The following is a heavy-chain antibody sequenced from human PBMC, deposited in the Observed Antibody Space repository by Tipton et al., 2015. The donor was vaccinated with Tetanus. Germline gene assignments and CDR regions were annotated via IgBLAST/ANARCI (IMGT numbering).Heavy chain of an antibody. Sequence: TLSLTCAVYGGSFSAYYWSRIRQSPGKGLEWIGEINHSGSTTYSPSFESRVTISVDTPKNQFSLKLTSLTVADTAVYYCARGGSYSYGPRGFDLWGRGTLVTVSS. J-gene: IGHJ2*01. V-gene: IGHV4-34*01. D-gene: IGHD5-18*01. CDR1: GGSFSAYY. CDR3: ARGGSYSYGPRGFDL. CDR2: INHSGST.